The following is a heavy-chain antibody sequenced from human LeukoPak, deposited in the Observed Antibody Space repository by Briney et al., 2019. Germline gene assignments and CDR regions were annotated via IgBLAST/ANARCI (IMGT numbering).Heavy chain of an antibody. V-gene: IGHV1-2*02. Sequence: ASVKVSCKASGYTFTGYYMHWVRQAPGQGLEWMGWINPNSGGTNYAQKFQGRVTMTRDTSISTAYMEPSRLRSDDTAVYYCARDNPYSSSFDYWGQGTLATVSS. CDR2: INPNSGGT. CDR3: ARDNPYSSSFDY. D-gene: IGHD6-6*01. J-gene: IGHJ4*02. CDR1: GYTFTGYY.